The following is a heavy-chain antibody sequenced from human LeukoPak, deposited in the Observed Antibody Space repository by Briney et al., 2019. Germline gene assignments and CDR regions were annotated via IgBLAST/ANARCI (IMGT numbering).Heavy chain of an antibody. J-gene: IGHJ2*01. Sequence: GGSLRLSCAASGFTFSNYWMHWVRQDPGKGLVWVSFINPDGSTTNYADSVKGRFTISRDNTNNSLFLQMNSLRVDDTAVYHCARVSAAGTGFLDLWGRGTLVLVSA. D-gene: IGHD6-13*01. CDR1: GFTFSNYW. V-gene: IGHV3-74*01. CDR3: ARVSAAGTGFLDL. CDR2: INPDGSTT.